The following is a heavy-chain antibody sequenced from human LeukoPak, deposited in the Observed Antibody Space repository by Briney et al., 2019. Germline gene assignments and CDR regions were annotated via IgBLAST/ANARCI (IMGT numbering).Heavy chain of an antibody. Sequence: PGGSLRLSCAASGFTVSSNYMSWVRQAPGKGLEWVSVIYSGGSTYYADSVKGRFTISRDNSKNTLYLQMNSLRAEDTAVYYCAREHTSGWNTFDYWGQGTLVTVSS. D-gene: IGHD6-19*01. V-gene: IGHV3-53*01. CDR3: AREHTSGWNTFDY. J-gene: IGHJ4*02. CDR1: GFTVSSNY. CDR2: IYSGGST.